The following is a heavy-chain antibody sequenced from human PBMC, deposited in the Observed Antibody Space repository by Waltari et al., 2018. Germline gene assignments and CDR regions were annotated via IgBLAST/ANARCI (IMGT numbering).Heavy chain of an antibody. J-gene: IGHJ4*02. CDR1: GYSISSGYY. Sequence: QVQLQESGPGLVKPSETLSLTCAVSGYSISSGYYWGWIRQPPGKGLEWIGSIYHSGSTYYNPSLKSRVTMSVDTSKNQFSLKLSSVTAADTAVYYCARRGAVAGRYYFDYWGQGTLVTVSS. D-gene: IGHD6-19*01. V-gene: IGHV4-38-2*01. CDR2: IYHSGST. CDR3: ARRGAVAGRYYFDY.